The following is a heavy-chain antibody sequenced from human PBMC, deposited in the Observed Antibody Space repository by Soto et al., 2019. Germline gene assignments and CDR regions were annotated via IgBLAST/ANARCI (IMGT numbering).Heavy chain of an antibody. J-gene: IGHJ4*02. CDR2: IYYTGST. V-gene: IGHV4-31*11. D-gene: IGHD3-10*01. Sequence: QVQLRESGPGLVKPSQTLSLTCVVSGDSISTGGQYWNWIRQFPGTVLEWIGDIYYTGSTHYNPSLQSRLTITVDTSRNRFSLKRYSLTVADTAVYYCARRPRHYFDYWGQGSLVTVSP. CDR3: ARRPRHYFDY. CDR1: GDSISTGGQY.